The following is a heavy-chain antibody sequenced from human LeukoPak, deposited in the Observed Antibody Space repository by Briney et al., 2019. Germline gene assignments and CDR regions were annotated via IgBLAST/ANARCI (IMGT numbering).Heavy chain of an antibody. J-gene: IGHJ4*02. Sequence: GGSQRLSCAASGFSFSNYGMNWVRQAPGKGLEWVSGITGNGATTYYADSVKGRFTISRDNSRNTVYLQMNSLRAEDTAVYYCANDLGWIQLNLGRGQGTLVTVSS. CDR2: ITGNGATT. CDR1: GFSFSNYG. V-gene: IGHV3-23*01. D-gene: IGHD5-18*01. CDR3: ANDLGWIQLNLG.